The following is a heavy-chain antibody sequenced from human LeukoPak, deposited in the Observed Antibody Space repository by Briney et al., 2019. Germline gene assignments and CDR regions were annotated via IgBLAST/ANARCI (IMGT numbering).Heavy chain of an antibody. J-gene: IGHJ5*02. V-gene: IGHV4-39*07. CDR1: GGSITTTNYY. CDR3: ARDFWSDHSWFDP. Sequence: SETLSLTCTASGGSITTTNYYWGWIRQSPGEGLEWIGSIYYSGSTYYNPSLKSRVTISVDTSKNHSSLRLSSVTAADTAVYYCARDFWSDHSWFDPWGQGTLVTVSS. CDR2: IYYSGST. D-gene: IGHD3-3*01.